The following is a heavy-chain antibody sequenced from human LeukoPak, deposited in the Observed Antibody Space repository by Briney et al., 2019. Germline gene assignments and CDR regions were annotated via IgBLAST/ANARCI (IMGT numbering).Heavy chain of an antibody. CDR1: GGSFSGYY. Sequence: SETLSLTCAVYGGSFSGYYWSWIRQPPGKGLEWIGEINHSGSTNYNPSLKSRVTISVDTSENQFSLKLSSVTAADTAVYYCARGYDSSGYYPYTYYYYGMDVWGQGTTVTVSS. CDR3: ARGYDSSGYYPYTYYYYGMDV. CDR2: INHSGST. V-gene: IGHV4-34*01. J-gene: IGHJ6*02. D-gene: IGHD3-22*01.